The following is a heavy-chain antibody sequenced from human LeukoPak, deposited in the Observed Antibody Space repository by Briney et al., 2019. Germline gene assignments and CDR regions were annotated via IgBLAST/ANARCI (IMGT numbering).Heavy chain of an antibody. CDR2: ISGSGTHT. Sequence: GGSLRLSCAVSGFPFSSYTLSWVRQAPRKGLEWVSAISGSGTHTYYSGSVKGRSTISRDNSKNTLYLQMNSLRAEDTAIYYCAKERQTGDYFTSDFWGQGTLVTVSS. J-gene: IGHJ4*02. CDR1: GFPFSSYT. V-gene: IGHV3-23*01. CDR3: AKERQTGDYFTSDF. D-gene: IGHD4-17*01.